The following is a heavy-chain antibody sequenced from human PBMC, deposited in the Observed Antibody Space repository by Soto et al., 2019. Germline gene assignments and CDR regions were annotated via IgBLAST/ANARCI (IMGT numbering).Heavy chain of an antibody. V-gene: IGHV4-31*03. D-gene: IGHD2-15*01. J-gene: IGHJ6*02. CDR3: ARVCGGGGSCYSEYYDYGMDV. CDR2: IYYSGST. Sequence: QVQLQESGPGLVKPSQTLSLTCTVSGGSISSGGYYWSWIRQHPGKGLEWIGYIYYSGSTYYNPSLKSRVTISVDTSKNQFSLKLSSVTAADTAVYYCARVCGGGGSCYSEYYDYGMDVWGQGTTVTVSS. CDR1: GGSISSGGYY.